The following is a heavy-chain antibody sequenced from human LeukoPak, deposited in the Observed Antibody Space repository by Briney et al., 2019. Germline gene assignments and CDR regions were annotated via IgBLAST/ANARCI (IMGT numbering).Heavy chain of an antibody. D-gene: IGHD2-2*01. CDR2: ISAYNGNT. J-gene: IGHJ4*02. CDR1: GYTFTSYG. CDR3: ARERCSSTSCYSSSPEFDY. Sequence: GASVKVSCKASGYTFTSYGISWVRQAPGQGLEWMGWISAYNGNTNYAQKLQGRVTMTTDTSTSTAYMELRSLRSEDTAVYYCARERCSSTSCYSSSPEFDYWGQGTLVTVSS. V-gene: IGHV1-18*01.